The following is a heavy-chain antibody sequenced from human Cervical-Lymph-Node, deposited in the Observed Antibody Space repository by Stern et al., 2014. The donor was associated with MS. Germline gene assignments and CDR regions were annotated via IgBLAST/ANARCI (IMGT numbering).Heavy chain of an antibody. V-gene: IGHV3-23*04. CDR2: ISGSGDST. CDR3: AKGGSMIFPILNFDY. CDR1: GFTFSRYG. Sequence: EVQLEESGGGLVQPGGSLRLSCAGSGFTFSRYGMSWVRQAPGKGLEWVSAISGSGDSTYYADSVKGRFTISRDNSKNTLYLQMNSLRGEDTAIYYCAKGGSMIFPILNFDYWGQGTLVTVSS. D-gene: IGHD3/OR15-3a*01. J-gene: IGHJ4*02.